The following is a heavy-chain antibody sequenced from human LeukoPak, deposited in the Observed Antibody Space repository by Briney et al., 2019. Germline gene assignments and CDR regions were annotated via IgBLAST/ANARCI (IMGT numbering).Heavy chain of an antibody. Sequence: ASVKVSCKASGYSVSSYSISWVRQAPGQGLELMGWISAYNGNTNYAQKLQGRVTMTTDTSTSTAYMELRSLRSDDTAVYYCARGRRQLERQMYWFDPWGQGTLVTVSS. J-gene: IGHJ5*02. CDR2: ISAYNGNT. CDR3: ARGRRQLERQMYWFDP. V-gene: IGHV1-18*01. D-gene: IGHD1-1*01. CDR1: GYSVSSYS.